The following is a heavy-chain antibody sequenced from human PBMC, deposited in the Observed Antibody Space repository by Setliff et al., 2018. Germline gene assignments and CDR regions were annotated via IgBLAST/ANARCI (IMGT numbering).Heavy chain of an antibody. V-gene: IGHV4-4*02. Sequence: SETLSLTCALSGGSITDRNWWNWVRQPPGKGLEWIGEMYHSGNTYSNPSLKSRVTISIDKSRNQFSLNLNSVTAADTAVYYCARVFPMVGATERRAFDIWGQGTVVTVSS. D-gene: IGHD1-26*01. J-gene: IGHJ3*02. CDR1: GGSITDRNW. CDR2: MYHSGNT. CDR3: ARVFPMVGATERRAFDI.